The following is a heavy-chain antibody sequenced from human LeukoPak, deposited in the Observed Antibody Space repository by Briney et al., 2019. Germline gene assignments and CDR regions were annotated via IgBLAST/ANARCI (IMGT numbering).Heavy chain of an antibody. V-gene: IGHV3-43*02. CDR3: ATDHTVAGIIFDS. Sequence: PGGSLRLSCAASGFTFDDYAMHWVRQAPGKGLEWVSLISGDGGSTYYADSVKGRFTISRDNAKNSLYLQMNSLRAEDTAVYYCATDHTVAGIIFDSWGQGTLVTVSS. CDR2: ISGDGGST. J-gene: IGHJ4*02. D-gene: IGHD6-19*01. CDR1: GFTFDDYA.